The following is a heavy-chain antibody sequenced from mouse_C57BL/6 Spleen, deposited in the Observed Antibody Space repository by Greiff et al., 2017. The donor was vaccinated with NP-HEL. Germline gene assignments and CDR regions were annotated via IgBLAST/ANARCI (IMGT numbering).Heavy chain of an antibody. CDR1: GYTFTSYW. Sequence: VQLQQPGTELVKPGASGYTFTSYWMHWVKQRPGQGLEWIGNINPSNGGTNYNEKFKSKATLTVDKSSSTAYMQLSSLTSEDSAVYYCARSHYYGSSPFAYWGQGTLVTVSA. CDR2: INPSNGGT. CDR3: ARSHYYGSSPFAY. V-gene: IGHV1-53*01. D-gene: IGHD1-1*01. J-gene: IGHJ3*01.